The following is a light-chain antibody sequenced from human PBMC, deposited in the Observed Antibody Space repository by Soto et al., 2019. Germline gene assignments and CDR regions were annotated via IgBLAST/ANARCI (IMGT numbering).Light chain of an antibody. CDR2: FDS. J-gene: IGLJ2*01. V-gene: IGLV3-21*04. CDR3: QVWDKSSDHVV. CDR1: NLGSKG. Sequence: SYVLTQPPSVSEAPGKTARITCGGNNLGSKGVNWYQQRPGQAPVLVIYFDSDRPSGIPERFSGSNSGNTSTLTISRVEAGDEADYFCQVWDKSSDHVVFGGGTKLTVL.